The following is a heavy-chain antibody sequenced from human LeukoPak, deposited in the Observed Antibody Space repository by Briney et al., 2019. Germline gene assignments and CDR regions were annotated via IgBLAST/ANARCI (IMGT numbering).Heavy chain of an antibody. Sequence: SGGSLRLSCSVSGFTISTYVMHWVRQAPGKGLEYVSAISSNGDNTYYADSVKGRFTISRDNSKNTLYLQMSSLRADDTAVYYCVRGTGYWGQGTLVTVSS. CDR1: GFTISTYV. D-gene: IGHD3-16*01. J-gene: IGHJ4*02. CDR3: VRGTGY. V-gene: IGHV3-64D*06. CDR2: ISSNGDNT.